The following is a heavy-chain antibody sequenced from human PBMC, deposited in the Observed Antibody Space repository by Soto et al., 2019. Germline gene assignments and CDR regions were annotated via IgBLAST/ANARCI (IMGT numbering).Heavy chain of an antibody. CDR1: GGTFSSYT. CDR3: ARRNVRTLVGGDAFDI. J-gene: IGHJ3*02. CDR2: IIPNLGIA. D-gene: IGHD2-15*01. Sequence: QVQLVQSGAEVKKPGSSVKVSCKASGGTFSSYTISWVRQAPGQGLEWMGRIIPNLGIANYAQKFQGRVTITADKAPSTAYMELSSLRSEDTAVYYCARRNVRTLVGGDAFDIWGQGTMVTVSS. V-gene: IGHV1-69*02.